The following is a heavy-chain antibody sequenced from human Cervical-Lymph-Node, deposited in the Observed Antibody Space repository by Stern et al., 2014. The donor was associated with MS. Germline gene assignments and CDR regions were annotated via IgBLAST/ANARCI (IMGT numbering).Heavy chain of an antibody. J-gene: IGHJ6*01. V-gene: IGHV7-4-1*02. D-gene: IGHD2-2*01. CDR1: GYTFSHYA. CDR2: INTNTGSP. CDR3: ARGSTSWDYYYYGMDV. Sequence: QVQLVQSGSELKKPGASVKVSCKPSGYTFSHYAMNWVRQAPGQGLEWMGWINTNTGSPTYAQGFTGRFVFSLDTSVSTAFLQISSLQADDSAMYYCARGSTSWDYYYYGMDVWGQGTTVTVSS.